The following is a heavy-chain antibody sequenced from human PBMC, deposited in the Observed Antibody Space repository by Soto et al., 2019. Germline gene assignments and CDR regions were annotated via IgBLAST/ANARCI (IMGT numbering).Heavy chain of an antibody. V-gene: IGHV3-23*01. CDR3: AKDRGYSYGWAKSDAFDI. CDR2: IRGSGGNT. D-gene: IGHD5-18*01. J-gene: IGHJ3*02. CDR1: GFTFSNNS. Sequence: GGSLRLSCAASGFTFSNNSMSWVRQAPGNGLEWDSSIRGSGGNTYYAESVKGRFTISRDNPKNILYVQIKTLRAEDTAVYYCAKDRGYSYGWAKSDAFDIWGQGTMVTVSS.